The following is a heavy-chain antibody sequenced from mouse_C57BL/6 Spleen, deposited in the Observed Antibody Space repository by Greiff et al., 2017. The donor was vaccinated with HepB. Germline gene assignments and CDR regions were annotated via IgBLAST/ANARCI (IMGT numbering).Heavy chain of an antibody. CDR1: GYSITSGYY. J-gene: IGHJ4*01. CDR2: ISYDGSN. Sequence: EVHLVESGPGLVKPSQSLSLTCSVTGYSITSGYYWNWIRQFPGNKLEWMGYISYDGSNNYNPSLKNRISITRDTSKNQFFLKLNSVTTEDTATYYCARASSPYAMDYWGQGTSVTVSS. D-gene: IGHD1-1*01. V-gene: IGHV3-6*01. CDR3: ARASSPYAMDY.